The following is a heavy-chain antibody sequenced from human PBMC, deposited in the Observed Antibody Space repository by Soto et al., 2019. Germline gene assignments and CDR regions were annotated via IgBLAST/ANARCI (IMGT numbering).Heavy chain of an antibody. CDR2: ISPSGTT. Sequence: SETLSLTCSLYSGSLSGYYWSWIRQPPGKGLEWIGEISPSGTTNYSPSLKSRVSISVDTSKNQFSLNLTSLTAADTAVYYCARAPKVSGSAQTRPDFWGQGSLVTVS. CDR1: SGSLSGYY. J-gene: IGHJ4*02. D-gene: IGHD6-6*01. V-gene: IGHV4-34*01. CDR3: ARAPKVSGSAQTRPDF.